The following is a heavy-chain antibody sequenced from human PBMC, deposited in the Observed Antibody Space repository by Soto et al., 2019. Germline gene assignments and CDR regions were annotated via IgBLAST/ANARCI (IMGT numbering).Heavy chain of an antibody. CDR2: ISPSGTT. Sequence: SETLSLTCSLYSGSLSGYYWSWIRQPPGKGLEWIGEISPSGTTNYSPSLKSRVSISVDTSKNQFSLNLTSLTAADTAVYYCARAPKVSGSAQTRPDFWGQGSLVTVS. CDR1: SGSLSGYY. J-gene: IGHJ4*02. D-gene: IGHD6-6*01. V-gene: IGHV4-34*01. CDR3: ARAPKVSGSAQTRPDF.